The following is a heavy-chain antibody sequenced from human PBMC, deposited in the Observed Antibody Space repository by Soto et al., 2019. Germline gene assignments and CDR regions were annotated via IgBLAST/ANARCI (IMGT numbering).Heavy chain of an antibody. CDR1: GVSFIGYY. CDR2: INHSGST. V-gene: IGHV4-34*01. J-gene: IGHJ4*02. Sequence: SETLSLTCAVYGVSFIGYYWSWIRQPPGKGLEWIGEINHSGSTNYNPSLKSRVTISVDTSKNQFSLKLSSVTAADTAVYYCARDSGLLPFDDWGQGTRVTVAS. CDR3: ARDSGLLPFDD. D-gene: IGHD3-22*01.